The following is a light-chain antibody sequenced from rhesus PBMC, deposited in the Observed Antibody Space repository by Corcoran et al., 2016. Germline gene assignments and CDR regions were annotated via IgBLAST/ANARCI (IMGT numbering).Light chain of an antibody. CDR2: TAS. CDR1: ENVYNY. Sequence: DIQMTQSPSSLSASVGDRVTITCRASENVYNYLHWYQQKPGKAPKLLNYTASHLQSGVPSRFSGSGSGTEFTLTISSLQPEDFATYYCQHGSGAPLTFGGGTKV. CDR3: QHGSGAPLT. V-gene: IGKV1-74*01. J-gene: IGKJ4*01.